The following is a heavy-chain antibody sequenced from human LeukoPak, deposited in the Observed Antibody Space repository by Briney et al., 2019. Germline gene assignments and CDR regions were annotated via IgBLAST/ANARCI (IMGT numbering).Heavy chain of an antibody. CDR2: IYTTGRT. J-gene: IGHJ4*02. CDR3: ARAGYTISSYRFDY. V-gene: IGHV4-4*07. CDR1: GGSISSYW. Sequence: SETLSLTCSVSGGSISSYWWSWIRQPPGKGLEFIGRIYTTGRTNYNPSLKSRVSMSVDTSKNNFSLELRSVTAADTAVYFCARAGYTISSYRFDYWGQGALVTVSS. D-gene: IGHD3-16*02.